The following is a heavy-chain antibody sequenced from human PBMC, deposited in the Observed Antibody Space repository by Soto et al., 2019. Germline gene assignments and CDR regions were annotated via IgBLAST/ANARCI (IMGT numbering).Heavy chain of an antibody. CDR2: ISSSSSYI. J-gene: IGHJ6*02. D-gene: IGHD2-2*01. V-gene: IGHV3-21*01. Sequence: EVQLVESGGGLVKPGGSLRLSCAASGFTFSSYSMNWVRQAPGKGLEWVSSISSSSSYIYYADSVKGRFTISRDNAKNSLYLQMNSLRAEDTAVYYCASDRGCSSTRCYLSTPYYYYYGMDVWGQGTTVTVSS. CDR1: GFTFSSYS. CDR3: ASDRGCSSTRCYLSTPYYYYYGMDV.